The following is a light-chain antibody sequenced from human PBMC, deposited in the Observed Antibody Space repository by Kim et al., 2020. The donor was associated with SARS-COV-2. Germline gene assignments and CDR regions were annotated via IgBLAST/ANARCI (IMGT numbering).Light chain of an antibody. Sequence: SSELTQDPAVSVALGQTVRITCQGDSLRSYYASWYQQKPGQAPVLVIYGKNNRPSGIPDRFSGSSSVNTASLTITGAQAEDEADYYCNSRDSSGNPVFGG. V-gene: IGLV3-19*01. CDR3: NSRDSSGNPV. CDR1: SLRSYY. CDR2: GKN. J-gene: IGLJ2*01.